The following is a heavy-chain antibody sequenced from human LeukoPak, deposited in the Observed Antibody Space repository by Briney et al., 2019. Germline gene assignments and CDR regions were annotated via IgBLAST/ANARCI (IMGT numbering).Heavy chain of an antibody. D-gene: IGHD1-26*01. Sequence: ASVKVSCKASEYTFTSFYMHWVRQAPGQGLEWMGIINPGVGSTNYAQKFQERVTITRDMSTSTAYMELSSLRSEDTAVYYCAADRWVGATTFDYWGQGTLVTVSS. V-gene: IGHV1-46*01. J-gene: IGHJ4*02. CDR3: AADRWVGATTFDY. CDR1: EYTFTSFY. CDR2: INPGVGST.